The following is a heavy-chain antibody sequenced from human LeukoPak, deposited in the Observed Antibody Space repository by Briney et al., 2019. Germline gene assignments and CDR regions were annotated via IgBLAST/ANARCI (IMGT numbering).Heavy chain of an antibody. J-gene: IGHJ6*03. CDR2: INHSGST. Sequence: SETLSLTCAVYGGSFRGYYWSWIRQPPGKGLEWIGEINHSGSTNYNPSLKSRVTISADTSKNQFSLKLSSVTAADTAVYYCARDRRYYYYYYMDVWGKGTTVTISS. CDR3: ARDRRYYYYYYMDV. CDR1: GGSFRGYY. V-gene: IGHV4-34*01.